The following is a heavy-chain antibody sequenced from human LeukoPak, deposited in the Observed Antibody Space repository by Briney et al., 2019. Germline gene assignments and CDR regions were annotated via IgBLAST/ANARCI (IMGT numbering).Heavy chain of an antibody. CDR2: ISAYNGNT. CDR3: ARARGLQLAPLCDY. Sequence: ASVKVSCKASGYTFTSYGISWVRQAPGQGLEWMGWISAYNGNTNYAQKLQGRVTMTTDTSTSTAYMELRSLRSDDTAVYYCARARGLQLAPLCDYWGQGTLVTVSS. V-gene: IGHV1-18*01. J-gene: IGHJ4*02. CDR1: GYTFTSYG. D-gene: IGHD6-13*01.